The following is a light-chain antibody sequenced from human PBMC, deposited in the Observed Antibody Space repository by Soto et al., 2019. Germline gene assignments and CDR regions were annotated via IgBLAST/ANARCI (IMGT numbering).Light chain of an antibody. J-gene: IGKJ1*01. V-gene: IGKV3-20*01. CDR2: GAS. CDR1: QSVSSRY. CDR3: QQYGSSPRT. Sequence: EMELTQSPATLPVSAAERATLSCRASQSVSSRYLAWYQQQTGQAPRLVMFGASSRATGIPDRFSGSGSGTDFTLTISRLEPEDFAVYYCQQYGSSPRTFGQGTKVEIK.